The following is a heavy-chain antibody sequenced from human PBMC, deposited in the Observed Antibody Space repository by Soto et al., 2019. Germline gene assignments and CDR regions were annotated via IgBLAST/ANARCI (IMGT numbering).Heavy chain of an antibody. J-gene: IGHJ3*02. CDR3: ARDRGGITIFGVAYDAFDI. Sequence: GGSLRLSCAASGFTFSSYSMNWVRQAPGKGLEWVSSISSSSSYIYYADSVKGRFTISRDNAKNSLYLQMNSLRAEDTAVYYCARDRGGITIFGVAYDAFDIWGQGTMVTVSS. CDR2: ISSSSSYI. V-gene: IGHV3-21*01. CDR1: GFTFSSYS. D-gene: IGHD3-3*01.